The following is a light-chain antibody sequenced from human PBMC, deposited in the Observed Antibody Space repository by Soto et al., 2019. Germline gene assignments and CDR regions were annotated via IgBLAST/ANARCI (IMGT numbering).Light chain of an antibody. CDR2: EVS. V-gene: IGLV2-14*01. CDR1: SSDVGGYNY. Sequence: QSVLTQPASVSGSPGQSITISCTGTSSDVGGYNYVSWYQQHPGKAPKLMIYEVSNRPSGVSIRFSGSKSGNTASLTISGPHAEEDPDSYCRSYTTSTSLDVFGTGTKVTVL. J-gene: IGLJ1*01. CDR3: RSYTTSTSLDV.